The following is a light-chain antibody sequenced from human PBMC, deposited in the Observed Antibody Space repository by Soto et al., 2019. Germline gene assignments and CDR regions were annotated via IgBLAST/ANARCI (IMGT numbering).Light chain of an antibody. CDR3: QHFRSSPIT. V-gene: IGKV3-20*01. Sequence: EIVLTQSPGTLSLSPGERATLSCRASQSIGNSLVWYQQKPGQSPRLVIYGASGRATGIPDRFSGSGSGTDFTLTSSRLEPDDYALYYCQHFRSSPITFGPGTKVDIK. CDR1: QSIGNS. CDR2: GAS. J-gene: IGKJ3*01.